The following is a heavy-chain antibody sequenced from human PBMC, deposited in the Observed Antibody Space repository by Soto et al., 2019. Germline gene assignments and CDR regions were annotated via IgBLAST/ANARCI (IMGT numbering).Heavy chain of an antibody. CDR2: ISYDGSNK. D-gene: IGHD3-22*01. V-gene: IGHV3-30*03. Sequence: GGSLRLSCAASGFTFSSYGMHWVRQAPGKGLEWVAVISYDGSNKYYADSVKGRFTISRDNSKNTLYLQMNSLRAGDTAVYYCAVGYYYQIDYWGQGTLVTVSS. CDR3: AVGYYYQIDY. J-gene: IGHJ4*02. CDR1: GFTFSSYG.